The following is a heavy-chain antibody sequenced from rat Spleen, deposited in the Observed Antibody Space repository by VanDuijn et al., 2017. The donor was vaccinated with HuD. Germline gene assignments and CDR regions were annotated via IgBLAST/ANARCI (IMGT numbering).Heavy chain of an antibody. Sequence: EVQLVESGGGLVQPGRSLKFSCAASGFTFSNYGMHWVRQAPTKGLEWVASASPSGGSTYYRDSVKGRFTISRDHAKSTLYLQMDSLRSEDTATYYCATSPYYWYFDFWGPGTMVTVSS. J-gene: IGHJ1*01. CDR3: ATSPYYWYFDF. CDR1: GFTFSNYG. CDR2: ASPSGGST. V-gene: IGHV5-19*01.